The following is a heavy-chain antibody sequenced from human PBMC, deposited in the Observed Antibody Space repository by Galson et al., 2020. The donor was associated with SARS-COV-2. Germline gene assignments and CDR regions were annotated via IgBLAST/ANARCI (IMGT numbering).Heavy chain of an antibody. J-gene: IGHJ5*02. CDR1: GFTFSSYA. CDR3: ARDFRYGLGSYNHENWFDP. D-gene: IGHD3-10*01. Sequence: GGSLRLSCAASGFTFSSYAMHWVRQAPGKGLEWVAVISYDGSNKYYADSVKGRFTISRDNSKNTLYLQMNSLRAEDTAVYYCARDFRYGLGSYNHENWFDPWGQGTLVTVSS. CDR2: ISYDGSNK. V-gene: IGHV3-30*04.